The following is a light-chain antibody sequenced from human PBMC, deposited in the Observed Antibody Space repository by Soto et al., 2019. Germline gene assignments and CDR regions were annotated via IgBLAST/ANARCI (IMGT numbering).Light chain of an antibody. J-gene: IGKJ3*01. CDR2: AAS. Sequence: EVVMTQSPVTLSVSPGETATLSCRASQTVYSNLAWYQQKPGQAPRLLIHAASTRASGVPARFSGSGSGTEFTLTISSLQSEDFAVYYCQQRSTWPPFSFGPGTKVDIK. CDR1: QTVYSN. CDR3: QQRSTWPPFS. V-gene: IGKV3-15*01.